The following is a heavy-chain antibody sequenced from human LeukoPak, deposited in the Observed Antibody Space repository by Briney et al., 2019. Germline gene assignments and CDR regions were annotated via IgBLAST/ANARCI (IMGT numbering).Heavy chain of an antibody. CDR1: GFTFSDYW. CDR2: IKQDGNEK. Sequence: GGSLRLSCAASGFTFSDYWMSWVRQAPRKGPEWVANIKQDGNEKNYVDSVRGRFSISRDNTKNSVYLQMNNLRAEDTAVYYCASRDALGYWGQGTLVTVSS. V-gene: IGHV3-7*01. D-gene: IGHD6-13*01. CDR3: ASRDALGY. J-gene: IGHJ4*02.